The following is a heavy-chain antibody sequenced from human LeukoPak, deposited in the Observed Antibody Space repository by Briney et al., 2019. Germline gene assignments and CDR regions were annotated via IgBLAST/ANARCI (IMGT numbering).Heavy chain of an antibody. CDR2: ISTSGSYI. J-gene: IGHJ4*02. CDR1: GLTFSNYN. Sequence: PGGSLRLSCAASGLTFSNYNMNWVRQAPGKGLEWVSSISTSGSYIYYANSMKGRFTISRDNAKNSLYLQMNSLRVEDSAVYYCASKWLGPPLHWGQGTLVTVSS. CDR3: ASKWLGPPLH. D-gene: IGHD6-19*01. V-gene: IGHV3-21*01.